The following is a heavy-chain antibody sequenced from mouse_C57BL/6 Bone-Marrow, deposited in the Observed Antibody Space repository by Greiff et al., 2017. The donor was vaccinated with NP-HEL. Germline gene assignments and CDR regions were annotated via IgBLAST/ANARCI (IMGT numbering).Heavy chain of an antibody. J-gene: IGHJ2*01. Sequence: QLKESGAELVKPGASVKISCKASGYAFSSYWMNWVKQRPGKGLEWIGQIYPGDGDTNYNGKFKGKATLTADKSSSTAYMQLSSLTSEDSAVYFCARSPSYDYFDYWGQGTTLTVSS. CDR1: GYAFSSYW. V-gene: IGHV1-80*01. CDR3: ARSPSYDYFDY. CDR2: IYPGDGDT. D-gene: IGHD1-1*01.